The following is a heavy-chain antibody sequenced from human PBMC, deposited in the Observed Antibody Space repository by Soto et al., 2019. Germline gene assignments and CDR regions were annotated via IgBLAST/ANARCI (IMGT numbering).Heavy chain of an antibody. V-gene: IGHV3-30-3*01. CDR3: SKDVSTMVRGVEWYFDL. CDR1: GFTFSSYA. CDR2: ISYDENNK. D-gene: IGHD3-10*01. Sequence: GGSLRLSCAASGFTFSSYAMHWVRQAPGKGLEWVAVISYDENNKYYRDSVKGRFTISRDNSKNTLYLQMNSLRAEDTAVYYYSKDVSTMVRGVEWYFDLWGRGTLVTVSS. J-gene: IGHJ2*01.